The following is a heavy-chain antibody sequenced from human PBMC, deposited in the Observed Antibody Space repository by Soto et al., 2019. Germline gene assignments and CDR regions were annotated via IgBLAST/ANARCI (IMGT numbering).Heavy chain of an antibody. CDR2: IYTSGST. CDR1: GGSISSYY. CDR3: ARDFSDYGDFIGGDWFAP. V-gene: IGHV4-4*07. J-gene: IGHJ5*02. D-gene: IGHD4-17*01. Sequence: PETLSVTCTVSGGSISSYYWSWIRQPAGKGLEWIGRIYTSGSTNYNPSLKSRVTMSVDTSKNQFSLKLSSVTAADTAVYYCARDFSDYGDFIGGDWFAPWGPLTLFIV.